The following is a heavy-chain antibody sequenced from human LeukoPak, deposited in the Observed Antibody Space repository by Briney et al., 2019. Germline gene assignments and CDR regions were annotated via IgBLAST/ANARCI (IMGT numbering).Heavy chain of an antibody. V-gene: IGHV3-23*01. D-gene: IGHD3-10*01. J-gene: IGHJ4*02. CDR3: AKASMDSGSYYNLPFDY. CDR2: IRDGGGST. CDR1: GFTFSSYA. Sequence: PGGSLRLSCAASGFTFSSYAMSWVRQAPGRGLEWVSAIRDGGGSTSYADSVKGRFTISRDNSKNTLYLQMNSLRAEDTALYCCAKASMDSGSYYNLPFDYWGQGTLVTVSS.